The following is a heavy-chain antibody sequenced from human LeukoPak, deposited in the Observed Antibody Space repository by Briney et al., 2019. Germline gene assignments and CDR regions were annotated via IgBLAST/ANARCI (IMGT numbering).Heavy chain of an antibody. CDR3: TRDISSGSGGGY. CDR2: IRSKAFGGTT. V-gene: IGHV3-49*04. CDR1: GFTFGVYA. D-gene: IGHD6-19*01. Sequence: GGSLRLSCTASGFTFGVYAISWVRQAPGKGLEWVGFIRSKAFGGTTQYAASEKGRFTISRDDSESIAYLQMNSLKTEDTAVYYCTRDISSGSGGGYWGHGTLVTVSS. J-gene: IGHJ4*01.